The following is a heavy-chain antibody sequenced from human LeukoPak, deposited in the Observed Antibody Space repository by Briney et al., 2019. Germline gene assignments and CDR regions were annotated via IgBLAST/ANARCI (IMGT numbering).Heavy chain of an antibody. CDR3: VHRRIYSPFDY. J-gene: IGHJ4*02. D-gene: IGHD4-11*01. CDR2: IYWDDDK. Sequence: SGPTLVKPTQTLTLTCTFSGFSLSTRGVGVGWVPLPPGKPLEWLALIYWDDDKRYNSSLKSRLTITKDTSKNQVVLTMTNVDPVDTATYYCVHRRIYSPFDYWGQGALVTVSS. CDR1: GFSLSTRGVG. V-gene: IGHV2-5*02.